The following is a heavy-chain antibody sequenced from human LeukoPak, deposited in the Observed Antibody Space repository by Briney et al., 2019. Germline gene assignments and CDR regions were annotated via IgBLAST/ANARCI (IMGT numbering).Heavy chain of an antibody. Sequence: SQTLSLTCAISGDSVSSNSATWTWIRQSPSRGLEWLGRTYYRSKWYNDYAVSVKSRITINPDTSKNQFSLKLSSVTAADTAVYYCARGGLFGCSSTSCYYFDYWGQGTLVTVSS. J-gene: IGHJ4*02. D-gene: IGHD2-2*01. CDR2: TYYRSKWYN. CDR1: GDSVSSNSAT. V-gene: IGHV6-1*01. CDR3: ARGGLFGCSSTSCYYFDY.